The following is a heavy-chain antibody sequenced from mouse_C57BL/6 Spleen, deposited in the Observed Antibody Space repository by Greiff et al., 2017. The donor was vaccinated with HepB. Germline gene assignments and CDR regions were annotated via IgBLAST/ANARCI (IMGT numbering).Heavy chain of an antibody. J-gene: IGHJ4*01. Sequence: VQLQQSGAELVRPGTSVKVSCKASGYAFTNYLIEWVKQRPGQGLEWIGVINPGSGGTNYNEKFKGKATLTADTSSSTAYMQLSSLTSEDSAVYYCARGDYGSSSGAMDYWGQGTSVTVSS. V-gene: IGHV1-54*01. CDR3: ARGDYGSSSGAMDY. D-gene: IGHD1-1*01. CDR2: INPGSGGT. CDR1: GYAFTNYL.